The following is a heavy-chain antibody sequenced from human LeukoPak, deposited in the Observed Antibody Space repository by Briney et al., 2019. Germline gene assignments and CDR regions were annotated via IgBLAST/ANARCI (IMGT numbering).Heavy chain of an antibody. CDR1: GFTFSSYG. V-gene: IGHV3-30*18. CDR2: ISYDGSNK. J-gene: IGHJ4*02. Sequence: GGSLRLSCAASGFTFSSYGMHWVRQAPGKGLEWVAVISYDGSNKYYADSVKGRFTISRDNSKNTLYLQMNSLRAEDTAVYYCAKESGIAVAGIFDYWGQGTLVTVSS. D-gene: IGHD6-19*01. CDR3: AKESGIAVAGIFDY.